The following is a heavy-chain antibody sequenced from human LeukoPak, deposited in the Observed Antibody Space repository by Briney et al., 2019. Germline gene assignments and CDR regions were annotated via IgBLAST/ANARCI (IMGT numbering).Heavy chain of an antibody. CDR1: GFTFSSYA. CDR2: ISYDGSNK. V-gene: IGHV3-30-3*01. D-gene: IGHD3-10*01. J-gene: IGHJ4*02. Sequence: QPGRSLRLSCAASGFTFSSYAMHWVRQAPGKGLEWVAVISYDGSNKYYADSVKGRFTISRDNSKNTLYLQMNSLRAEDTAVYYCAKVRGFGETPFDYWGQGTLVTVSS. CDR3: AKVRGFGETPFDY.